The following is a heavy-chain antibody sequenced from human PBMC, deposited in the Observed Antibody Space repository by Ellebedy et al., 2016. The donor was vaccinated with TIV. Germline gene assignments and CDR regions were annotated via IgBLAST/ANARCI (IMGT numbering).Heavy chain of an antibody. Sequence: GGSLRLXCAASGFTFSSYAMSWVRQAPGKGLEWVSAISGSGGSTYYADSVKGRFTISRDNSKNTLYLQMNSLRAEDTAVYYCAAAAGAGDDAFDIWGQGTMVTVSS. CDR1: GFTFSSYA. CDR3: AAAAGAGDDAFDI. D-gene: IGHD6-13*01. CDR2: ISGSGGST. V-gene: IGHV3-23*01. J-gene: IGHJ3*02.